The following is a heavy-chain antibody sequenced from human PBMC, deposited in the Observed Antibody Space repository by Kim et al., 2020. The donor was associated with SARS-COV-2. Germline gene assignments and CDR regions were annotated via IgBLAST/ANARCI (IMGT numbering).Heavy chain of an antibody. CDR3: ARIILSGSGSFYFHWFDP. Sequence: SGPTLVNPTETLTLTCTVSGFSLRNARMGVSWIRQPPGKALEWLAHIFSNDEKSYSTSLKTRLTISKDTSKSQVVLTMTNMDPVDTATYYCARIILSGSGSFYFHWFDPWGQGTLVTVSS. D-gene: IGHD3-10*01. CDR1: GFSLRNARMG. V-gene: IGHV2-26*01. J-gene: IGHJ5*02. CDR2: IFSNDEK.